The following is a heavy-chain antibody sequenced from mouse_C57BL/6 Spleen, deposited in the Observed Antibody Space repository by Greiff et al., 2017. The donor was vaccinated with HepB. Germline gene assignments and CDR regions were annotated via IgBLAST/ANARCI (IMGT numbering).Heavy chain of an antibody. Sequence: EVKLVESGGDLVKPGGSLKLSCAASGFTFSSYGMSWVRQTPDKRLEWVATISSGGSYTYYPDSVKGRFTISRDNAKNTLYLQMSSLTSEDTAMYYCARNCGSSYECYFDYWGQGTTLTVSS. V-gene: IGHV5-6*01. CDR2: ISSGGSYT. CDR3: ARNCGSSYECYFDY. J-gene: IGHJ2*01. D-gene: IGHD1-1*01. CDR1: GFTFSSYG.